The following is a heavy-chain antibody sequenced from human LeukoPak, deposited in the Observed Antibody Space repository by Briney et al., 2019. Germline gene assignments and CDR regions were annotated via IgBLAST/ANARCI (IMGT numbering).Heavy chain of an antibody. CDR3: AKDGMVREIYNWFDP. Sequence: GGSLRLSCAASGFTFDDYAMHWVRQAPGKGLEWVSGISWNSGSIGYADSVKGRFTISRDNAKNSLYLQMNSLRAEDTALYYCAKDGMVREIYNWFDPWGQGTLVTVSS. CDR1: GFTFDDYA. CDR2: ISWNSGSI. D-gene: IGHD3-10*01. V-gene: IGHV3-9*01. J-gene: IGHJ5*02.